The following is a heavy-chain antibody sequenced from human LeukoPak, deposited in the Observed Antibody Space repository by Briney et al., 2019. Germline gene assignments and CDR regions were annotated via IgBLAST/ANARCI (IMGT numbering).Heavy chain of an antibody. V-gene: IGHV3-23*01. D-gene: IGHD1-26*01. CDR2: VSGSGGST. CDR1: GFTFSTHA. J-gene: IGHJ4*02. CDR3: AKGDSGSYFDY. Sequence: GGSLRLSYAASGFTFSTHAMRWVRQAPGKGLEWVSDVSGSGGSTYYADSVKGRFTISRDNSKNTLYLQMSSLRAEDTAVYYCAKGDSGSYFDYWGQGILVTVAS.